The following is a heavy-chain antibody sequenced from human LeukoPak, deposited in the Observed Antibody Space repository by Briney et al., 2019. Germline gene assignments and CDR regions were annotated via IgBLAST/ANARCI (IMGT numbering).Heavy chain of an antibody. V-gene: IGHV4-59*01. J-gene: IGHJ6*03. CDR1: GGALSRYY. CDR3: ASGAYSYYYMDV. Sequence: PSETLSLTCSVSGGALSRYYWSWIRQPPGKGLEWIGYIYYSGSTNYNPSLKSRVTISVDTSKNQFSLKLSSVTAADTAVYYCASGAYSYYYMDVWGKGTTVTTSS. D-gene: IGHD1-26*01. CDR2: IYYSGST.